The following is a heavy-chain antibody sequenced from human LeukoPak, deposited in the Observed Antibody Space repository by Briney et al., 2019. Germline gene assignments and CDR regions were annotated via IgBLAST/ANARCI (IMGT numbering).Heavy chain of an antibody. D-gene: IGHD5-12*01. CDR2: IQRIDNY. J-gene: IGHJ4*02. V-gene: IGHV4-59*01. CDR3: TIVPRGYSDYGD. Sequence: SETLSLTCAVSGASISGSYWSWIRQPPGKGLEYIGYIQRIDNYNYNPSLKSRVTMTLDTSKNQFSLKLSSVTAADTAIYYCTIVPRGYSDYGDWGQGTLVTVSS. CDR1: GASISGSY.